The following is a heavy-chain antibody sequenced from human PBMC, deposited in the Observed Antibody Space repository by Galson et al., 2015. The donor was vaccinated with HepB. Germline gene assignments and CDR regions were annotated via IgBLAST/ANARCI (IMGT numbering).Heavy chain of an antibody. CDR1: KFTFSNFG. D-gene: IGHD1-14*01. J-gene: IGHJ4*02. CDR3: TRYNGNLPAFDY. Sequence: SLRLSCAASKFTFSNFGMHWVRQAPGKGLEWVAVIWYDGSKEYYADSVKGRFTISRDNSKNTLYLQMNSLRAEDTAVYHCTRYNGNLPAFDYWGQGTLVTVSS. V-gene: IGHV3-33*01. CDR2: IWYDGSKE.